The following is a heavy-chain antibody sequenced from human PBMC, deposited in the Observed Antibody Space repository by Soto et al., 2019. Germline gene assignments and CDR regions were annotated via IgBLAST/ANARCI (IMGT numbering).Heavy chain of an antibody. D-gene: IGHD6-19*01. V-gene: IGHV3-53*05. CDR3: ARDTRSSGWYDI. Sequence: PGGSLRRSCAASGVTVSSGYMAWVRQAPGKGLEWRSILFSGGSAYYADSVKGRFTVSRDNSKNTLSLEMNSLKAEHTAVYYCARDTRSSGWYDIWRQGTLVTVSS. CDR2: LFSGGSA. J-gene: IGHJ5*02. CDR1: GVTVSSGY.